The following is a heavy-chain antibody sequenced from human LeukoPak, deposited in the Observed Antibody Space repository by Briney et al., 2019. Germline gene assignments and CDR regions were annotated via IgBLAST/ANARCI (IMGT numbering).Heavy chain of an antibody. D-gene: IGHD3-16*01. Sequence: GWSLRYSCAASGFTASNNYMSWVRQAPGKWLEWVSLIYSVDNTYYVESVKGRFTISRDNSKNTLFLQMNRLRAEDTAVYYCAGRRVLDASFDYWGQGTLVTVSS. V-gene: IGHV3-66*02. CDR3: AGRRVLDASFDY. J-gene: IGHJ4*02. CDR2: IYSVDNT. CDR1: GFTASNNY.